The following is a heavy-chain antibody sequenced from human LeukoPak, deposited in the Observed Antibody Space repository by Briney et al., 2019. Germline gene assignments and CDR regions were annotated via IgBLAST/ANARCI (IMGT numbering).Heavy chain of an antibody. V-gene: IGHV1-58*02. CDR3: AAMRRYYYYDSSGSRAFDY. Sequence: ASVKVSCKASGFTFTSSAMQWVRQARGQRLEWIGWIVVGSGNTNYAQKFQERVTITRDMSTSTAYMELSSLRSEDTAVYYCAAMRRYYYYDSSGSRAFDYWGQGTLVTVSS. CDR1: GFTFTSSA. D-gene: IGHD3-22*01. J-gene: IGHJ4*02. CDR2: IVVGSGNT.